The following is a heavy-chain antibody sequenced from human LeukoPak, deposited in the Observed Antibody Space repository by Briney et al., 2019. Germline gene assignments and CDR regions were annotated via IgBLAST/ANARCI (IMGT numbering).Heavy chain of an antibody. CDR2: ISTYDGDT. Sequence: GASVKVSCKASGYTFTTYGISWVRQAPGQGLEWMGWISTYDGDTNYAQKLQGRVTMTTDTSTSTAYMELRSLRSDDTAVYYCARDLVDPTVAAAGTTPTPGWFDPWGQGTLVTVSS. V-gene: IGHV1-18*01. J-gene: IGHJ5*02. CDR3: ARDLVDPTVAAAGTTPTPGWFDP. D-gene: IGHD6-13*01. CDR1: GYTFTTYG.